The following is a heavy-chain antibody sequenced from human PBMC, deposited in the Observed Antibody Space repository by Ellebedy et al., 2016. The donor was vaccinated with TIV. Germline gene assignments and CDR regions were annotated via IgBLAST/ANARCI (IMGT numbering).Heavy chain of an antibody. CDR1: GAPMNNFY. V-gene: IGHV4-59*08. CDR2: ICYNGRT. CDR3: ARLQGSGKAYAIDV. J-gene: IGHJ6*02. Sequence: MPSETLSLTCNVSGAPMNNFYWTWIRQSPEKGLEWIGYICYNGRTNYAPSLNTRVTISLETSKKQFPLLLRSVTAADTAVYYCARLQGSGKAYAIDVWGQGTTVIVSS. D-gene: IGHD3-10*01.